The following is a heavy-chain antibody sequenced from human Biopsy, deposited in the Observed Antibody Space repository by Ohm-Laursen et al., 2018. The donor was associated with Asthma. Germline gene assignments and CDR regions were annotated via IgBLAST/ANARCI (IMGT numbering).Heavy chain of an antibody. J-gene: IGHJ4*02. CDR3: ARAVRNEQWLAPFDY. Sequence: PGTLSLTCSVYGGSISSFYWSWIRQSPEKGLEWMGYVYWTGSTNYNPSLKSRITMSVDTSKNRMFLELTSVTAADTAIYYCARAVRNEQWLAPFDYWGQGKPVTVSS. D-gene: IGHD6-19*01. CDR1: GGSISSFY. CDR2: VYWTGST. V-gene: IGHV4-59*01.